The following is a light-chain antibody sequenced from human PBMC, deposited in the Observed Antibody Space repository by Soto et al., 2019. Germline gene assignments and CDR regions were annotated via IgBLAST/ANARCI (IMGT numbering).Light chain of an antibody. CDR3: QQSYSTPPT. CDR1: QSISNL. CDR2: AAS. J-gene: IGKJ1*01. V-gene: IGKV1-39*01. Sequence: DIQMTQARSSLSASVGDRVTITCRASQSISNLLNWYQQTPGKAPKLLIYAASSLQSGVPSRFTGSGSGTDFTLTISSLQPEDFATYYCQQSYSTPPTFGQGTKVEIK.